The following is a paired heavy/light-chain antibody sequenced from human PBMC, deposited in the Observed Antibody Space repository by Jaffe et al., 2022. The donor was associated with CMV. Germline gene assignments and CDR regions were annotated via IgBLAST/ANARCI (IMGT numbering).Heavy chain of an antibody. V-gene: IGHV3-23*01. CDR2: IIYSGTDT. D-gene: IGHD3-10*01. Sequence: EVQLLESGGGLVPPGGSLRLSCAVSGFTFSSYAMTWVRQAPGKGLEWVSSIIYSGTDTYYADSVKGRFTISRDNSKNTLYLQMNNLRAEDTAMYYCAKGGDYLGSGKFSLFDYWGQGALITVSS. J-gene: IGHJ4*02. CDR3: AKGGDYLGSGKFSLFDY. CDR1: GFTFSSYA.
Light chain of an antibody. V-gene: IGLV3-1*01. CDR3: QVWDSDSVI. CDR2: EDT. J-gene: IGLJ2*01. CDR1: NLGNKY. Sequence: SYELTQPPSVSVSPGQMANITCSGDNLGNKYVCWYQQKSGQSPVLVIHEDTLRPSGIPERFSGSFSGNTATLTISETQSMDEADYYCQVWDSDSVIFGGGTKLTVL.